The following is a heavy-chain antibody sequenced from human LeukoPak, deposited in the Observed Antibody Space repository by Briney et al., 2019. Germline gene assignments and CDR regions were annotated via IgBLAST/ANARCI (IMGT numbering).Heavy chain of an antibody. D-gene: IGHD2-2*01. CDR3: ARIGLVVPAALSYYYYYGMDV. Sequence: ASVKVSCKASGYTFTNYDINWVRQATGQGLEWMGWMNPNSGNTGYARKFQGRVTMTRNTSISTAYMELSSLRSEDTAVYYCARIGLVVPAALSYYYYYGMDVWGQGTTVTVSS. V-gene: IGHV1-8*01. CDR2: MNPNSGNT. J-gene: IGHJ6*02. CDR1: GYTFTNYD.